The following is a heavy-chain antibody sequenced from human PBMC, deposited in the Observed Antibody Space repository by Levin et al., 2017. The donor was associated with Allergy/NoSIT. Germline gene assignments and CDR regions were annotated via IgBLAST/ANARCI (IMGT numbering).Heavy chain of an antibody. J-gene: IGHJ2*01. CDR3: ARRNRSYWYFDL. CDR2: IYYSGST. V-gene: IGHV4-39*01. D-gene: IGHD1/OR15-1a*01. Sequence: AGGSLRLSCTVSGGSISSSSYYWGWIRQPPGKGLEWIGSIYYSGSTYYNPSLKSRVTISVDTSKNQFSLKLSSVTAADTAVYYCARRNRSYWYFDLWGRGTLVTVSS. CDR1: GGSISSSSYY.